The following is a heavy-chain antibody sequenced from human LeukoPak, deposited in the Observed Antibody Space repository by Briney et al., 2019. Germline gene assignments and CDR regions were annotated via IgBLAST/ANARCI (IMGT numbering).Heavy chain of an antibody. CDR3: ARATSANEYSYGFHFDY. CDR2: FIPSFGTV. Sequence: SVKVSCKASGTTFRSYAINWVRQAPGQGLEWMGAFIPSFGTVKYAQKFQGRVTMTADESTSTAYMDLNYLRSDDTAVYFCARATSANEYSYGFHFDYWGQGTLVTVSS. D-gene: IGHD5-18*01. J-gene: IGHJ4*02. V-gene: IGHV1-69*13. CDR1: GTTFRSYA.